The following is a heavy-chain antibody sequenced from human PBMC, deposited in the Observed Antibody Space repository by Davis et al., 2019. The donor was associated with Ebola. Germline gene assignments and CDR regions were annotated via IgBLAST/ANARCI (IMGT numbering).Heavy chain of an antibody. CDR3: ARNEFTMVRGRLGHYYYYYGMDV. CDR2: ISYDESKK. J-gene: IGHJ6*02. CDR1: GFTFSNYA. V-gene: IGHV3-30*04. D-gene: IGHD3-10*01. Sequence: GESLKISCAASGFTFSNYAMHWVRQAPGKGLEWVAVISYDESKKYYADSVKGRFTISRDNSKNTLHLQVNSLRVEDAALYYCARNEFTMVRGRLGHYYYYYGMDVWGQGTTVAVSS.